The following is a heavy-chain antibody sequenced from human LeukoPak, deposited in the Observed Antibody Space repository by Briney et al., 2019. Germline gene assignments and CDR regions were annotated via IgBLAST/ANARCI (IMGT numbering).Heavy chain of an antibody. J-gene: IGHJ6*02. CDR1: GFTFSSYW. CDR2: INHNGNVN. V-gene: IGHV3-7*03. D-gene: IGHD3-16*01. CDR3: ARGGGLDV. Sequence: PGGSLRLSCAASGFTFSSYWMNWARQAPGKGLEWVANINHNGNVNYYVDSVKGRLTISRDNAKNSLYLQMSNLRAEDTAVYFCARGGGLDVWGQGATVTVSS.